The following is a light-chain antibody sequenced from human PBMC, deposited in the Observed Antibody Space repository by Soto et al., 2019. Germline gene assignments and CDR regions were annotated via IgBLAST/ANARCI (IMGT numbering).Light chain of an antibody. CDR2: GAS. J-gene: IGKJ4*01. Sequence: EIVMTQSPATLSVSPGERATLSCRASQSVSSNLAWYQQKPGQAPRRLIYGASTRATGIPARFSGSGSGTEFTLTISSLQYEDFAVYYCQQYKNWPPLTFGGGTKVEIK. V-gene: IGKV3-15*01. CDR1: QSVSSN. CDR3: QQYKNWPPLT.